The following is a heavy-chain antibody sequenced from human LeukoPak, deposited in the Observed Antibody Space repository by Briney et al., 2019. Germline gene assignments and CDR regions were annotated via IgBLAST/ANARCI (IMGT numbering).Heavy chain of an antibody. V-gene: IGHV1-18*01. J-gene: IGHJ6*03. CDR2: ISAYNGYT. CDR3: ARDNGGTAMAYYYYYYMDV. Sequence: ASVKVSCKASGYTFINYGISWVRQAPGQGLEWMGWISAYNGYTNYAQNLQGRVTMTTDTSTSTAYMELSSLRSEDTAVYYCARDNGGTAMAYYYYYYMDVWGKGTTVTISS. D-gene: IGHD5-18*01. CDR1: GYTFINYG.